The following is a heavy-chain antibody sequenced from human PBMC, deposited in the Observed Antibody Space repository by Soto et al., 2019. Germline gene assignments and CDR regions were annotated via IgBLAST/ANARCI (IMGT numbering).Heavy chain of an antibody. CDR3: ARRAYNYANMDV. Sequence: QVQLVQSGAEVKKPGASVKVSCETSGYTFTTYYMHWVRRAPGQGLEWMGMINPSGGSTSYAQKFQGRVTMTRDTSTRPIYMELSSLRFDDTAIYYCARRAYNYANMDVWGQGTTVTVS. D-gene: IGHD5-18*01. J-gene: IGHJ6*02. CDR2: INPSGGST. V-gene: IGHV1-46*01. CDR1: GYTFTTYY.